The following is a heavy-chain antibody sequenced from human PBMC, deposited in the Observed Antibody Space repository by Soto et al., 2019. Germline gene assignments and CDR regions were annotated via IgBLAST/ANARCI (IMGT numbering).Heavy chain of an antibody. Sequence: EVHLAESGGGLVKPGGSLRLSCVGSGFKFSDYTMNCVRQAPGRGLEWVSAISSSSRYMYYADSMKGRFTVSRDNAKNALHLQLNSIGPEDPAVYYWARAETYSAFASWGQGTLVTFSS. CDR1: GFKFSDYT. J-gene: IGHJ5*02. CDR2: ISSSSRYM. V-gene: IGHV3-21*01. CDR3: ARAETYSAFAS. D-gene: IGHD2-15*01.